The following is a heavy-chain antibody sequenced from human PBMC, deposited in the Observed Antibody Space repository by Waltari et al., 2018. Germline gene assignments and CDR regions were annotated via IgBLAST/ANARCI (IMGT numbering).Heavy chain of an antibody. CDR2: ISYSGTT. D-gene: IGHD2-21*01. V-gene: IGHV4-59*11. Sequence: QLHLQESGPGLVKPWETLSLTCSVSNSSISNQYWSWIRQTPGQGLQWMGYISYSGTTSYNPTRKRRLTISVDTWKNQFSLELTSVTAADRGVYYCAGGGGPYEFWRGYSLWFDTWGQGTLVTVSS. CDR1: NSSISNQY. CDR3: AGGGGPYEFWRGYSLWFDT. J-gene: IGHJ5*02.